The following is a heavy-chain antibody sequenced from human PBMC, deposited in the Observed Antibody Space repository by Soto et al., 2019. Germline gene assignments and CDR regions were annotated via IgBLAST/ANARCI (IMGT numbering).Heavy chain of an antibody. CDR3: AHLTTDDYGDYGDPNWFDP. CDR2: IYWDDDK. V-gene: IGHV2-5*02. J-gene: IGHJ5*02. CDR1: GFSLGTSGVG. D-gene: IGHD4-17*01. Sequence: QITLKESGPTLVKPTQTLTLTCTFSGFSLGTSGVGVGWIRQPPGKALEWLALIYWDDDKRYSPSLKSRLTITKDASKNQVVLTMTNMDPVDTATYYCAHLTTDDYGDYGDPNWFDPWGQGTLVTVSS.